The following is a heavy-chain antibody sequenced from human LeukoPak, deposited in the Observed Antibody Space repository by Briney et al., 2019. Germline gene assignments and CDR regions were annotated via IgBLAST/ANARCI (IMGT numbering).Heavy chain of an antibody. CDR3: ARVRTISGRRLDY. Sequence: SVKVSCNASGYTFTNYDINWVRQATGQGLEWMGWMNPNSGNTSYAQKLKGRVTITRNTSISTAYMEMSSLRSEDTGVYYCARVRTISGRRLDYWGQGTLVTVSS. D-gene: IGHD1-20*01. CDR2: MNPNSGNT. V-gene: IGHV1-8*01. CDR1: GYTFTNYD. J-gene: IGHJ4*02.